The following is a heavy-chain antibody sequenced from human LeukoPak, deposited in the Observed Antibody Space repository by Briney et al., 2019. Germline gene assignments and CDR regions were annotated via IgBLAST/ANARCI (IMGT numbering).Heavy chain of an antibody. V-gene: IGHV1-2*06. D-gene: IGHD3/OR15-3a*01. CDR1: GYTFTGYY. CDR2: INPNSADT. Sequence: ASVKVSCKASGYTFTGYYMHWVRQAPGQGLEWMGRINPNSADTYYAQNFQGRVTMTRNTSITTACMELNNLRSDDTAVYYCARPPLLDTAEDAFDIWGQGTLVTVSS. CDR3: ARPPLLDTAEDAFDI. J-gene: IGHJ3*02.